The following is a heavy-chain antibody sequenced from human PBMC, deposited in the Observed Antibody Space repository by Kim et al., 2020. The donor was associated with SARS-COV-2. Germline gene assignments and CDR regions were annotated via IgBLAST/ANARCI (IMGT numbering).Heavy chain of an antibody. D-gene: IGHD3-10*01. Sequence: GGSLRLSCAASGFTFSSYAMSWVRQAPGKGLEWVSAISGSGGSTYYADSVKGRFTISRDNSKNTLYLQMNSLRAEDTAVYYCAKDPASQDSQYGSGSYYNRNYYGMDVWGQGTTVTVSS. V-gene: IGHV3-23*01. CDR2: ISGSGGST. CDR1: GFTFSSYA. J-gene: IGHJ6*02. CDR3: AKDPASQDSQYGSGSYYNRNYYGMDV.